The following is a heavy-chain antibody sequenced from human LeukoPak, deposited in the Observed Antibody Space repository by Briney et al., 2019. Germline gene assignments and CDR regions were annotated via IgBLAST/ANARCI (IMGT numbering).Heavy chain of an antibody. D-gene: IGHD3-10*01. CDR2: MNPNSGNT. CDR1: GYTFTSYD. CDR3: ARGYYGSGSYYPYPGYYYGMDV. J-gene: IGHJ6*02. Sequence: GASVKVSCKASGYTFTSYDINWVRQATGQGLEWMGWMNPNSGNTGYAQKFQGRVTMTRNTSISTAYMELSSLRSEDTAVYYCARGYYGSGSYYPYPGYYYGMDVWGQGTTVTVSS. V-gene: IGHV1-8*01.